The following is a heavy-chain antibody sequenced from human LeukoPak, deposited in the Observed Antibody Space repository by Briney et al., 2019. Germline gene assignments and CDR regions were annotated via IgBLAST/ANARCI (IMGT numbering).Heavy chain of an antibody. CDR2: IIPIFGTA. CDR1: GGTFSSYA. V-gene: IGHV1-69*13. Sequence: ASVKVSCKASGGTFSSYAISWVRQAPGQGLEWMGGIIPIFGTANYAQKFQGRVTITADESTSTAYMELSSLRSEDTAVYYCARSEPSCYYYYMDVWGKGTTVTVSS. D-gene: IGHD1-14*01. J-gene: IGHJ6*03. CDR3: ARSEPSCYYYYMDV.